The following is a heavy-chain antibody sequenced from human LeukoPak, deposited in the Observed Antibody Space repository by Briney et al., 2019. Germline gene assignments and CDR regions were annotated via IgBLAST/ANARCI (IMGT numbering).Heavy chain of an antibody. V-gene: IGHV3-49*04. D-gene: IGHD1-1*01. J-gene: IGHJ3*02. CDR1: GFTFGDYA. Sequence: GGSLRLSCTASGFTFGDYAMSWVRQAPGKGLEWVGFIRSKAYGGTTEYAASVKGRFTISRDDSKSIAYLQMNSLKTEDIAVYYCTRVEPGADAFDIWGQGTMVTVSS. CDR2: IRSKAYGGTT. CDR3: TRVEPGADAFDI.